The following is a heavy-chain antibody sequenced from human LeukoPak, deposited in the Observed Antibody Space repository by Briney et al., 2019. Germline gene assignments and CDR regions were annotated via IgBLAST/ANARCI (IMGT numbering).Heavy chain of an antibody. D-gene: IGHD3-10*01. CDR1: GFTFDDYA. V-gene: IGHV3-43*02. Sequence: GGSLRLSCAASGFTFDDYAMHWVRQAPGKGLEWVSLISGDGGTTYYADSVKGRFTISRDNSKNTLYLQMNRLRAEDTAVYYCAKDPIYYGSGSYYNVDWFDPWGQGTLVTVSS. J-gene: IGHJ5*02. CDR2: ISGDGGTT. CDR3: AKDPIYYGSGSYYNVDWFDP.